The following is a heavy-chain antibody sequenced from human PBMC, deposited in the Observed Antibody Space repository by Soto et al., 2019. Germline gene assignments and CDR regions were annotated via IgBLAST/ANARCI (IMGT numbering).Heavy chain of an antibody. Sequence: PSETLSLTCTVSGGSISSGGYYWSWIRQHPGKGMEWIGYIYYSGSTYYNPSLKNRVTISVVTSKNQFSLKLSSVTAADTAVYYCARGLGSGSSDFDYWGQGTLVTVSS. J-gene: IGHJ4*02. CDR3: ARGLGSGSSDFDY. CDR1: GGSISSGGYY. D-gene: IGHD3-10*01. V-gene: IGHV4-31*03. CDR2: IYYSGST.